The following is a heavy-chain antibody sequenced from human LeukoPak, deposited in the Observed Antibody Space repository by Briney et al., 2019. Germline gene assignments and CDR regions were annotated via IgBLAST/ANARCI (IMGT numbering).Heavy chain of an antibody. V-gene: IGHV4-38-2*02. CDR2: IYHSGST. J-gene: IGHJ5*02. Sequence: SETLSLTCTVSGYSISSGYYWGWIRQPPGKGLEWIGSIYHSGSTYYNPSLKSRVTISVDTSKNQFSLKLSSVTAADTAVYYCARESGPYSSSWYGNNWFDPWGQGTLVTVSS. CDR1: GYSISSGYY. D-gene: IGHD6-13*01. CDR3: ARESGPYSSSWYGNNWFDP.